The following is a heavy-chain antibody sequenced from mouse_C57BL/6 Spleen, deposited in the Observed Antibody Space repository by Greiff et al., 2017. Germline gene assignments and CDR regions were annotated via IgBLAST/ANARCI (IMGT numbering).Heavy chain of an antibody. D-gene: IGHD2-12*01. CDR2: ISSGGSYT. V-gene: IGHV5-6*01. Sequence: EVQGVESGGDLVKPGGSLKLSCAASGFTFSSYGMSWVRQTPDKRLEWVATISSGGSYTYYAATVKGRFTISRDNAKNTLFLQMTGLGSEDTAMYYCASYDWFAYWGQGTLVTVSA. CDR1: GFTFSSYG. J-gene: IGHJ3*01. CDR3: ASYDWFAY.